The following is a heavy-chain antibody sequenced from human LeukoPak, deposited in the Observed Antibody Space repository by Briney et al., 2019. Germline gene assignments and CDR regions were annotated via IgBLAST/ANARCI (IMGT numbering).Heavy chain of an antibody. Sequence: GGSLRLSCAASGFTFSSYEMNWVRQAPGKGLEWVSYISSSGSTIYYADSVKDRFTISRDNAKNSLYLQMNSLRAEDTALYSCAGSSIAARRPLYFDYWGQGTLVTVSS. CDR2: ISSSGSTI. CDR3: AGSSIAARRPLYFDY. V-gene: IGHV3-48*03. CDR1: GFTFSSYE. D-gene: IGHD6-6*01. J-gene: IGHJ4*02.